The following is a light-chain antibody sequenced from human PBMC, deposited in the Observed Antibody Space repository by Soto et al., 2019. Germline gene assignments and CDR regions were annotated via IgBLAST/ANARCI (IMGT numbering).Light chain of an antibody. CDR2: GAS. CDR3: QHYGTSGLT. CDR1: QSISGRY. J-gene: IGKJ4*01. V-gene: IGKV3-20*01. Sequence: IVLRQPPGTLSLSPGEGVTLSCRASQSISGRYLAWYQHKSGQAPRLFIYGASKRAAGIPDRFSGTGSDTDFTLTISRLEPDDFAVYYCQHYGTSGLTFGGGTKVEIK.